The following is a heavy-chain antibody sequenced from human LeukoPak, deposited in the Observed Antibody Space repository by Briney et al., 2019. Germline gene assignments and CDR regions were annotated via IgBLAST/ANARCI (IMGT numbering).Heavy chain of an antibody. D-gene: IGHD2-2*01. V-gene: IGHV3-48*03. CDR1: GFTFSSYE. CDR2: ISSSGSTI. CDR3: ARDPWGYQLLSGWFDP. Sequence: GGSLRLSCAASGFTFSSYEMNWVRQAPGKGLEWVSYISSSGSTIYYADSVKGRFIISRDNAKNSLYLQMNSLRAEDTAVYYCARDPWGYQLLSGWFDPWGQGTLVTVSS. J-gene: IGHJ5*02.